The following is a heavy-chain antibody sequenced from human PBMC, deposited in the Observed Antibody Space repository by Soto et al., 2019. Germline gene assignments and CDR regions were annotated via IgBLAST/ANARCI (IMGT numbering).Heavy chain of an antibody. CDR3: ARDRRDGYNSFDY. CDR2: INPNSGGT. CDR1: GYTFTGYY. V-gene: IGHV1-2*02. J-gene: IGHJ4*02. D-gene: IGHD5-12*01. Sequence: ASVKVSCKASGYTFTGYYMHWVRQAPGQGLEWMGWINPNSGGTNYAQKFQGRVTMTRDTSISTAYMELSRLRSDDTAVYYCARDRRDGYNSFDYWGQGTLVTVSS.